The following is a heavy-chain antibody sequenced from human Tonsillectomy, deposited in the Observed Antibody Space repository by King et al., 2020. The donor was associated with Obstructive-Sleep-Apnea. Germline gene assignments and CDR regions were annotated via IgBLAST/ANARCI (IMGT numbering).Heavy chain of an antibody. D-gene: IGHD3-16*02. CDR3: AKDADYDYVWGSYRGAPVDY. CDR2: FSGGGSRT. V-gene: IGHV3-23*04. Sequence: VQLVESGGGLVQPGGSLRLSCVVSGFTFSNYAMSWVRQAPGKGLEWVSGFSGGGSRTYYADSVKGRFTISRDNTRNTLYLQMTGLRAEDTAVYYCAKDADYDYVWGSYRGAPVDYWGQGTLVTVSS. J-gene: IGHJ4*02. CDR1: GFTFSNYA.